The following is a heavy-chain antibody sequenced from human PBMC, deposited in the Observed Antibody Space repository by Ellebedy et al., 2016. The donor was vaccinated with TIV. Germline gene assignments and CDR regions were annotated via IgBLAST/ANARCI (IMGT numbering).Heavy chain of an antibody. J-gene: IGHJ5*02. V-gene: IGHV1-2*02. Sequence: ASVKVSCXASGYTFTGYYMHWVRQAPGQGLEWMGWINPNSGGTNYAQKFQGRVTMTRNTSISTAYMELSSLRSEDTAVYYCARGLSIGIAARRRGFWSGWFDPWGQGTLVTVSS. D-gene: IGHD6-6*01. CDR1: GYTFTGYY. CDR3: ARGLSIGIAARRRGFWSGWFDP. CDR2: INPNSGGT.